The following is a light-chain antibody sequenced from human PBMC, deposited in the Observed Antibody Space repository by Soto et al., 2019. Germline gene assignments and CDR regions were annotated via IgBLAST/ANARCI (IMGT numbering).Light chain of an antibody. CDR1: QSVSIL. CDR3: QQRNIRHPVT. CDR2: VAF. Sequence: EIVMTQSPGTLSVSPGERATXSCRASQSVSILLAWYQQKPGQPPMLLIYVAFNRAACIPAMFSCSWSGTDFNLTISSMEPEDYAVYYCQQRNIRHPVTFGQGTRMEI. V-gene: IGKV3D-11*02. J-gene: IGKJ5*01.